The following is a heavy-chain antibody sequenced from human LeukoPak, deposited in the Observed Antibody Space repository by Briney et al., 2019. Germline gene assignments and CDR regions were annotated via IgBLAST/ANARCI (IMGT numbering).Heavy chain of an antibody. CDR1: GSTFSSFG. D-gene: IGHD1-14*01. V-gene: IGHV3-30*02. Sequence: GGSLRLSCAASGSTFSSFGMHWVRQAPGKGLEWVTFIQYDGSDKFYADSVKGRFTISRDNSKSTLFLQMNSLRAEDTAVYYCAGNRPGRIFDYWGQGTLVTVSS. CDR3: AGNRPGRIFDY. J-gene: IGHJ4*02. CDR2: IQYDGSDK.